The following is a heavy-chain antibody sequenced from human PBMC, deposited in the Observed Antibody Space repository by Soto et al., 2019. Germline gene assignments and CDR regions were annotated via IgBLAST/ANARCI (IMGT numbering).Heavy chain of an antibody. D-gene: IGHD3-3*01. J-gene: IGHJ4*02. V-gene: IGHV1-18*01. CDR1: GYTFTSYG. Sequence: QVQLGQSGAEVKKPGASVQVSCKASGYTFTSYGSSWVRQAPGQGPEWMGWISAYNGNANYAQKLQGRVTMTTDTSTSTAYMGLRSLRSDDTAVYYCARGFLEWRSPSFDYWGKGTLFTVSS. CDR3: ARGFLEWRSPSFDY. CDR2: ISAYNGNA.